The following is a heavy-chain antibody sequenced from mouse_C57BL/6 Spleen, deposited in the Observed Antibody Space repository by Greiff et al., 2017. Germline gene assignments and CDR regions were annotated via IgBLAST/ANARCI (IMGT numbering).Heavy chain of an antibody. CDR2: IDPEYGDT. D-gene: IGHD2-1*01. CDR3: TTNYYGTPFAY. V-gene: IGHV14-4*01. CDR1: GFNIKDAY. J-gene: IGHJ3*01. Sequence: VQLQQSGAELVRPGASVKLSCTASGFNIKDAYMHWVKQRPEKGLEWIGWIDPEYGDTEYASKFQGKATITADTSSNTAYLQLSSLTSEDTAVYYCTTNYYGTPFAYWGQGTLVTVSA.